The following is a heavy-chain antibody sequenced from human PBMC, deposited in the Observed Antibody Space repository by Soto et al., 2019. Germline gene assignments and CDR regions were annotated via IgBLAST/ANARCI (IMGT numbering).Heavy chain of an antibody. CDR3: AKDGPPVVGSIDY. D-gene: IGHD2-15*01. CDR1: GFTFSSYG. J-gene: IGHJ4*02. Sequence: SGGSLRLSCAASGFTFSSYGMHWVRQAPGKGLEWVAVISYDGSNKYYADSVKGRFTISRDNSKNTLYLQMNSLRAEDTAVYYCAKDGPPVVGSIDYWGQGTLVTVSS. V-gene: IGHV3-30*18. CDR2: ISYDGSNK.